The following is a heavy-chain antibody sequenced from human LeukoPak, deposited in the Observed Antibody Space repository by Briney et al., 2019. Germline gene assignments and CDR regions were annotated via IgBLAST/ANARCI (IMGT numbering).Heavy chain of an antibody. Sequence: SQTLSLTCTVSGGSISSGGYYWSWIRQHPGKGLEWIGYIYYSGSTYYNPSLKSRITISVDTSKNQFSLKLSSVTAADTAVYYCAREARVDRAFDIWGQGTMVTVSS. J-gene: IGHJ3*02. D-gene: IGHD3-9*01. V-gene: IGHV4-31*03. CDR3: AREARVDRAFDI. CDR2: IYYSGST. CDR1: GGSISSGGYY.